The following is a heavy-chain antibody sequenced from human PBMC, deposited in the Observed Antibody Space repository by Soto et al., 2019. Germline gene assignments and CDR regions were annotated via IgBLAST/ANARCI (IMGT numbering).Heavy chain of an antibody. D-gene: IGHD3-3*01. J-gene: IGHJ4*02. V-gene: IGHV3-30-3*01. CDR2: ISYDGSNK. Sequence: QVQLVESGGGVVQPGRSLRLSCAASGFTFSSYAMHWVRQAPGKGLEWVAVISYDGSNKYYADSVKGRFTISRDNSKNTLYLQMNSLRAEDMAVYYCASLRFLEWLFPAPFDYWGQGTLVTVSS. CDR3: ASLRFLEWLFPAPFDY. CDR1: GFTFSSYA.